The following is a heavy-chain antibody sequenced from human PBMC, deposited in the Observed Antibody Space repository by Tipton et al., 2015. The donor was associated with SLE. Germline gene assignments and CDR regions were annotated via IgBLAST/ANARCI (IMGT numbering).Heavy chain of an antibody. J-gene: IGHJ4*02. CDR1: GYSISSGYY. CDR3: ARGPLGYGFDY. CDR2: IYHSGST. Sequence: TLSLTCTVPGYSISSGYYWGWIRQPPGKGLEWIGSIYHSGSTYYNPSLKSRVTISVDTSKNQFSLKLSSVTAADTAVYYCARGPLGYGFDYWGQGTLVTVSS. V-gene: IGHV4-38-2*02. D-gene: IGHD7-27*01.